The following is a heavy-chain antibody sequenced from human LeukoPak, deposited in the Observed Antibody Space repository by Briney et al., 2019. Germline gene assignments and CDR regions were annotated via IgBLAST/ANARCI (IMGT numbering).Heavy chain of an antibody. CDR1: GFTFSKFP. Sequence: PGGSLRLSCAASGFTFSKFPMGWVRQAPGRGLEWVSAISASGDVTFYADSLRGRFTISRDNSKSTLYLQMNGLRAEDTAIFYCAKDLAAGAEGRFDPWGQGTLVTVSS. J-gene: IGHJ5*02. V-gene: IGHV3-23*01. D-gene: IGHD6-13*01. CDR2: ISASGDVT. CDR3: AKDLAAGAEGRFDP.